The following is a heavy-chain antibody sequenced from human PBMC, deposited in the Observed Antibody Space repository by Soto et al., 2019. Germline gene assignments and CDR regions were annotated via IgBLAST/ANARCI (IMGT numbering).Heavy chain of an antibody. CDR3: AKYQSASSNSYHAMDV. CDR2: ISFDGATK. D-gene: IGHD2-2*01. V-gene: IGHV3-30-3*02. Sequence: QEQLVESGGGVVQPGRPLRLSCAASEFTFSPYPMHWVRQAPGKGLEWVAVISFDGATKYYADSVKGRFAISRDNSMNTLYLQMNCLRTEDTAVYYCAKYQSASSNSYHAMDVWGRGTTVTVSS. CDR1: EFTFSPYP. J-gene: IGHJ6*02.